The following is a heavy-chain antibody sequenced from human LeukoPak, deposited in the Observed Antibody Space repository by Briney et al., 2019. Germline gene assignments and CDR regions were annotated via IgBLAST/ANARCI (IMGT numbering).Heavy chain of an antibody. CDR3: ARGDSEVGATTFDY. V-gene: IGHV4-59*11. CDR1: GGSISSHY. CDR2: IYYSGST. J-gene: IGHJ4*02. D-gene: IGHD1-26*01. Sequence: TPSETLSLTCTVSGGSISSHYWSWIRQPPGKGLEWIGYIYYSGSTNYNTSLKSRVTISVDTSKNQFSLKLSSVTAADTAVYYCARGDSEVGATTFDYWGQGTLVTVSS.